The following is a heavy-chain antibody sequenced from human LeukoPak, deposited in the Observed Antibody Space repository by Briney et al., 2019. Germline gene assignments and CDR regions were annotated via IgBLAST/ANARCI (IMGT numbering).Heavy chain of an antibody. J-gene: IGHJ1*01. CDR1: GGSISSYY. CDR2: IYYSGST. Sequence: SETLSLTCTVSGGSISSYYWSWIRQPPGKGLEWIGYIYYSGSTNYNPSLKSRVTISVDTSKNQFSLKLSSVTAADTAVYYCGRVGYYYGSGSYYQYFQHWSQGTLVTVSS. D-gene: IGHD3-10*01. CDR3: GRVGYYYGSGSYYQYFQH. V-gene: IGHV4-59*01.